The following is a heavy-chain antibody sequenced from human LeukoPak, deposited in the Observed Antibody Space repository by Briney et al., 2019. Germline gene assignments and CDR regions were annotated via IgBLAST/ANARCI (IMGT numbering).Heavy chain of an antibody. D-gene: IGHD3-10*01. V-gene: IGHV3-23*01. Sequence: GGSLRLSCAASGFTLSSYAMHWVRQAPGKGLEWVSAISGSGGSTYYADSVKGRFTISRDNSKNTLYLQMNSLRAEDTAVYYCAKVLLWFGEPQGGMDVWGQGTTVTVSS. CDR3: AKVLLWFGEPQGGMDV. CDR2: ISGSGGST. J-gene: IGHJ6*02. CDR1: GFTLSSYA.